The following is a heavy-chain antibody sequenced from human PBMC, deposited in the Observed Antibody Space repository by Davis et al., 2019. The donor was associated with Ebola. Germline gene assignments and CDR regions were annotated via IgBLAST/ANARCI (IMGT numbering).Heavy chain of an antibody. J-gene: IGHJ6*02. Sequence: GEPLKISCVASGFTFSDYYMSWIRQAPGKGLEWVSYISSSAGTIYYADSVKGRFTISRDNAKNSLYLEMSSLRAEDTAVYYCARDPTATVTTLFDYYYGMDLWGQGTTVTVSS. CDR2: ISSSAGTI. CDR3: ARDPTATVTTLFDYYYGMDL. D-gene: IGHD4-17*01. CDR1: GFTFSDYY. V-gene: IGHV3-11*01.